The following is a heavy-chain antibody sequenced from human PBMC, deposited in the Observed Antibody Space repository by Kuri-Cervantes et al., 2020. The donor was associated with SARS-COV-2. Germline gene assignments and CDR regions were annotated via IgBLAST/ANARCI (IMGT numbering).Heavy chain of an antibody. Sequence: LKISCAASGFTFSSYSMNWVRQAPGKGLEWVSSISSSSSYIYYADSVKGRFTISRDNAKNSLYLQMNSLRAEDTAVYYCAKDLEDIVVVPAVGFDYWGQGTLVTVSS. J-gene: IGHJ4*02. CDR1: GFTFSSYS. D-gene: IGHD2-2*01. CDR2: ISSSSSYI. V-gene: IGHV3-21*01. CDR3: AKDLEDIVVVPAVGFDY.